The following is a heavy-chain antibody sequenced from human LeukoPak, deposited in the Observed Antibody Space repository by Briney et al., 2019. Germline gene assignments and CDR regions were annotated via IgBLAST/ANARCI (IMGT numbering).Heavy chain of an antibody. V-gene: IGHV4-34*01. Sequence: SETLSLTCAVYGGSFSGYYWSWIRQPPGKGLEWIGEINHSGSTNYNPSLKSRVTISVDTSKYQFSLKLSSVTAADTAVYYCARVEEVATTLPGYWGQGTLVTVSS. CDR1: GGSFSGYY. J-gene: IGHJ4*02. CDR3: ARVEEVATTLPGY. D-gene: IGHD5-24*01. CDR2: INHSGST.